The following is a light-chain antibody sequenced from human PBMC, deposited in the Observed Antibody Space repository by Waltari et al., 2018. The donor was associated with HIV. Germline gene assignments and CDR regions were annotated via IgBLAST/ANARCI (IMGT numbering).Light chain of an antibody. CDR2: HDP. V-gene: IGLV3-21*01. CDR1: NIGTKT. Sequence: SYVLTQPPSVSVAPGQTAHVTCAGNNIGTKTVHWYQQSPGQAPVLVIHHDPDRPSGSPDLVSGSSSGNTATLTISRVEAGDEADYYCQVWDSSSDHYVFGTGTKVTVL. J-gene: IGLJ1*01. CDR3: QVWDSSSDHYV.